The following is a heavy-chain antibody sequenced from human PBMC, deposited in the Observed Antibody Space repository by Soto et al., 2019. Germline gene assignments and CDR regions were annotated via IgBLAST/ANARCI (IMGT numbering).Heavy chain of an antibody. CDR2: IIPIFGTA. Sequence: ASVKVSCKASGGTFSSYAISWVRQAPGQGLEWMGGIIPIFGTANYAQKFQGRVTITADESTSTAYMELSSLRSEDTAVYYCAVGGVVSGYYYGMDVWGQGTTVTVSS. CDR1: GGTFSSYA. CDR3: AVGGVVSGYYYGMDV. J-gene: IGHJ6*02. D-gene: IGHD2-15*01. V-gene: IGHV1-69*13.